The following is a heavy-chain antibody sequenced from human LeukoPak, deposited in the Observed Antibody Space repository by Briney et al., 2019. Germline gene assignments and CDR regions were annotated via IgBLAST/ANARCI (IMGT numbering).Heavy chain of an antibody. Sequence: ASVKVSCKASEYTFTDYYMHWVRQAPGQGLEWMGWINPNSGDTNSAQTFQGRVTMTRDPSISTAYMELSRLRSDDTAVYYCARDAWLVGTTNLYYFDYWGQGTLVTVSS. CDR2: INPNSGDT. J-gene: IGHJ4*02. D-gene: IGHD1-26*01. CDR1: EYTFTDYY. CDR3: ARDAWLVGTTNLYYFDY. V-gene: IGHV1-2*02.